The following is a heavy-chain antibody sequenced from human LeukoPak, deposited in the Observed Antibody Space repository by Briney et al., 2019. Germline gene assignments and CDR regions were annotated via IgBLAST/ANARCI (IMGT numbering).Heavy chain of an antibody. J-gene: IGHJ3*02. CDR2: ISYDGSNK. CDR3: AKDHGYCSSTSCYSDAFDI. D-gene: IGHD2-2*01. CDR1: GFTFSSYA. V-gene: IGHV3-30-3*01. Sequence: PGGSLRLSCAASGFTFSSYAMHWVRQAPGKGLEWVAVISYDGSNKYYADSVKGRFTISRDNSKNTLYLQMNSLRAEDTAVYYCAKDHGYCSSTSCYSDAFDIWGQGTMVTVSS.